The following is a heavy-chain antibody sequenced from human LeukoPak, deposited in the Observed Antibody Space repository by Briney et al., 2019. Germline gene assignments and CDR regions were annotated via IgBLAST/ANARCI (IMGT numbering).Heavy chain of an antibody. J-gene: IGHJ5*02. CDR1: GGSISSYY. CDR3: ASADGRYSFDP. CDR2: IYYSGST. Sequence: SETLSLTCTVSGGSISSYYWSWIRQPPGKGLEWIGYIYYSGSTNYNPSLKSRVTISVDTSKNQFSLKLSSVTAADTAVYYCASADGRYSFDPWGQRTLVTVSS. D-gene: IGHD2-21*01. V-gene: IGHV4-59*01.